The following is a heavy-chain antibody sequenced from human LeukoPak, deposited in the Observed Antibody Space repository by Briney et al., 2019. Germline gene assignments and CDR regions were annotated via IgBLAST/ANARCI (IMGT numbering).Heavy chain of an antibody. J-gene: IGHJ6*02. Sequence: PSETLSLTCTVSGGSITNYYWNWIRQPPGKGLEWIGYIYYSGSTNYNPSLKSRVTISVDTSKNQFSLKLSSVTAADTAVYYCAATMVRGATYYYYGMDVWGQGTTVTVSS. CDR2: IYYSGST. CDR1: GGSITNYY. CDR3: AATMVRGATYYYYGMDV. D-gene: IGHD3-10*01. V-gene: IGHV4-59*08.